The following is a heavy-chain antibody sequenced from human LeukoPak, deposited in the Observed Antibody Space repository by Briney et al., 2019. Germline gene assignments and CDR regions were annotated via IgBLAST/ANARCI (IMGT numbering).Heavy chain of an antibody. CDR2: IKEDGSDK. CDR3: AKDRTRQAY. J-gene: IGHJ4*02. Sequence: GGSLRLSCAASGFTFSNYWMSWVRQTPGKGLEWVANIKEDGSDKYYVDSLKGRFTISRANAKNSLYLQMNSLRAEDTAVYYCAKDRTRQAYWGQGTLVTVSS. V-gene: IGHV3-7*03. D-gene: IGHD3-3*01. CDR1: GFTFSNYW.